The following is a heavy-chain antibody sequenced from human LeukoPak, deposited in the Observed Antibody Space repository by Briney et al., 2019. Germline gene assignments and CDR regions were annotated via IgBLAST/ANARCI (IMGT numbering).Heavy chain of an antibody. CDR2: IIPILGIA. V-gene: IGHV1-69*04. D-gene: IGHD3-10*01. CDR1: GGTFSSYA. Sequence: SVKVSCKASGGTFSSYAISWVRQAPGQGLEWMGRIIPILGIANYAQKFQGRVTITADKSTSTAYMELSSLRSEDTAVYYCAREFGGTYYYYYGMDVWGQGTTVTVSS. J-gene: IGHJ6*02. CDR3: AREFGGTYYYYYGMDV.